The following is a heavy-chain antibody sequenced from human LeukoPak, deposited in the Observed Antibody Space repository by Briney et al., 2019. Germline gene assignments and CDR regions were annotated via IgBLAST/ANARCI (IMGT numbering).Heavy chain of an antibody. CDR1: GGSISSYC. CDR2: IYTSGST. Sequence: SETLSLTCTVSGGSISSYCWSWIRQPAGKGLEWIGRIYTSGSTNYNPSLKSRVTMSVDTSKNQFSLKLSSVTAADTAVYYCARDDFWSGYFDYWGQGTLVTVSS. CDR3: ARDDFWSGYFDY. D-gene: IGHD3-3*01. V-gene: IGHV4-4*07. J-gene: IGHJ4*02.